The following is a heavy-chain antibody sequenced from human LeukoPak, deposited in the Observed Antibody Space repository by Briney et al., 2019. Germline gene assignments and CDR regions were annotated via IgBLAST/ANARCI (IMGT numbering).Heavy chain of an antibody. CDR1: GFTFSSYW. CDR3: ARNEYTIFGVVIRRRGYYGMDV. CDR2: IKQDGSKK. J-gene: IGHJ6*02. D-gene: IGHD3-3*01. Sequence: GGSLRLSCAASGFTFSSYWMSWVRQAPGKGLEWVANIKQDGSKKYYVDSVKGRFTISRDNAKNSLYLQMNSLRAEDTAVYYCARNEYTIFGVVIRRRGYYGMDVWGQGTTVTVSS. V-gene: IGHV3-7*01.